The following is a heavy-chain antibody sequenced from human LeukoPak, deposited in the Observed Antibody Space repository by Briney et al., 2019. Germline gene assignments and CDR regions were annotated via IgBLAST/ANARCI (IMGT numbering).Heavy chain of an antibody. J-gene: IGHJ6*02. CDR2: ISYDGSNK. CDR1: GFTFSSYA. CDR3: ARDLRKVIFGVVMSYYYYGMDV. D-gene: IGHD3-3*01. V-gene: IGHV3-30-3*01. Sequence: PGGSLRLSCAASGFTFSSYAMHWVRQAPGKGLEWVAVISYDGSNKYYADSVKGRFTISRDNSKNTLYLQMNSLRAEDTAVYYCARDLRKVIFGVVMSYYYYGMDVWGQGTTVTVSS.